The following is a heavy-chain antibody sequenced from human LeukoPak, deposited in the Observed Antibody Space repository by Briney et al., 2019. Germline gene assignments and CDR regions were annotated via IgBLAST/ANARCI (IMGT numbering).Heavy chain of an antibody. V-gene: IGHV4-4*07. Sequence: SETLSLTCTVSGGSISSYYWSWLRQPAGKGLECLGVIYTTGSTNYNPSLKSRVTVSRDTSKNQFSLKLTSVTAADTAVFYCARGGHFFDVWGKGTTVTVSS. D-gene: IGHD3-16*01. J-gene: IGHJ6*03. CDR3: ARGGHFFDV. CDR2: IYTTGST. CDR1: GGSISSYY.